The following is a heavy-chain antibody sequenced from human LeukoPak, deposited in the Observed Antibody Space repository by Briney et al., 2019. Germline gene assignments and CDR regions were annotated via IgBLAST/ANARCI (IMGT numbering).Heavy chain of an antibody. V-gene: IGHV3-7*01. D-gene: IGHD3-16*01. J-gene: IGHJ4*02. CDR1: GFTFSSYW. CDR3: ARVKGLGYFDY. Sequence: GGSLRLSCAASGFTFSSYWMSWVRQAPGKGLEWVANIKQDGSEKYYVDSVKGRFTISRDNAKNSLYLQMNSLRAEVTAVYYCARVKGLGYFDYWGQGTLVTVSS. CDR2: IKQDGSEK.